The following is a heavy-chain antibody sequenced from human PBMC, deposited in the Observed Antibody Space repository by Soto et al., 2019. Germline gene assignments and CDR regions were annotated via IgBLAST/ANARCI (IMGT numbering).Heavy chain of an antibody. J-gene: IGHJ3*02. Sequence: ASVKVSCKASGYTFTSYGISWVRQAPGQGLEWMGWISAYNGNTNYAQKLQGRVTMTTATSTSTAYMELRSLRPDDTAVYYCARDNGGSYFSEDDAFDIWGQGTMVTVSS. D-gene: IGHD1-26*01. V-gene: IGHV1-18*01. CDR2: ISAYNGNT. CDR1: GYTFTSYG. CDR3: ARDNGGSYFSEDDAFDI.